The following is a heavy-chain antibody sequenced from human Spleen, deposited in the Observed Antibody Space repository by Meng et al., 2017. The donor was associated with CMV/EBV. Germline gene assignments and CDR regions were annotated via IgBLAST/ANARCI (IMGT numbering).Heavy chain of an antibody. Sequence: GESLKISCAASGFTFSDYPMSWIRQAPGRGPEWVSYITDSGSSIFYADSVKGRFTISRDNAKNSLYLQMNSLRADDTAVYYCARDRFCSSTTCFNPDQWGQGTLVTVSS. CDR3: ARDRFCSSTTCFNPDQ. V-gene: IGHV3-11*01. D-gene: IGHD2-2*01. CDR1: GFTFSDYP. J-gene: IGHJ4*02. CDR2: ITDSGSSI.